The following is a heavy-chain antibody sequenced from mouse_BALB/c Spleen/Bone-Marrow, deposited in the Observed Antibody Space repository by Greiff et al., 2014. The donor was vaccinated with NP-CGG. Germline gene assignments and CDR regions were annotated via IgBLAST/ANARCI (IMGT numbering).Heavy chain of an antibody. Sequence: EVNLVESGGGLVQPGGSLRLSCATSGFTFSDYYMSWVRQPPGKALEWLGFIRNKAKGYTTEYIPSVKGRFTISRDNSQSMLYLQMNTLRAEDSATYYCARDRNNDIHWYLDVWGAGTTVTVSS. J-gene: IGHJ1*01. CDR2: IRNKAKGYTT. CDR1: GFTFSDYY. D-gene: IGHD2-12*01. CDR3: ARDRNNDIHWYLDV. V-gene: IGHV7-3*02.